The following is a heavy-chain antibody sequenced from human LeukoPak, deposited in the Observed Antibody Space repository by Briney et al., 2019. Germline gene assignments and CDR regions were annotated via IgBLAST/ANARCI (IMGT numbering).Heavy chain of an antibody. Sequence: KPSETLSLTCAVYGGSFSGYYWNWIRQPPGKGLEWIGEINHSGSTKYNPSLKSRVTTSLDTSKNQFSLNLSSVTAADTAVYYCAYGELSYWFDPWGQGTLVTVSS. D-gene: IGHD3-16*02. CDR1: GGSFSGYY. CDR2: INHSGST. V-gene: IGHV4-34*01. CDR3: AYGELSYWFDP. J-gene: IGHJ5*02.